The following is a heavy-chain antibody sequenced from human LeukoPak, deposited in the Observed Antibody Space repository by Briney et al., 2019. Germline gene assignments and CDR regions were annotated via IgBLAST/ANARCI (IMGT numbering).Heavy chain of an antibody. CDR1: GFTFSSYY. Sequence: PGGSLRLSCAASGFTFSSYYMYWVRQAPGKGPVWVSGTNTVGSTTSYADSVVKGRFTISRDNAKNTLYLQMNSLRAEDTAVYYCVAYYWNYPDHWGQGTLVTVSS. CDR3: VAYYWNYPDH. CDR2: TNTVGSTT. V-gene: IGHV3-74*01. J-gene: IGHJ4*02. D-gene: IGHD1-7*01.